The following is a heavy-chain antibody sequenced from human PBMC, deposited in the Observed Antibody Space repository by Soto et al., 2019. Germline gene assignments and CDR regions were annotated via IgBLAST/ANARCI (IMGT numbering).Heavy chain of an antibody. D-gene: IGHD2-2*01. V-gene: IGHV3-11*06. CDR3: VRDSAIIVVVQSVDGDNWLDP. CDR1: GFTFSDYF. J-gene: IGHJ5*02. Sequence: PGGSLRLSCAASGFTFSDYFMSWIRQAPGKGLEWVSFISGSSDNIKYADSVKGRFTISRDNAKNSLYLQMNSLRAEDTAVYYCVRDSAIIVVVQSVDGDNWLDPWGQGTLVTVSS. CDR2: ISGSSDNI.